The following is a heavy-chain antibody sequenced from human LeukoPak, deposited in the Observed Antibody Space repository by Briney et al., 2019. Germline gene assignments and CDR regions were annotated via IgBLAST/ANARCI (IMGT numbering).Heavy chain of an antibody. V-gene: IGHV3-74*01. CDR3: VVDLSGSADY. D-gene: IGHD3-10*01. CDR1: GFSFSNYW. J-gene: IGHJ4*02. CDR2: TNEHGTII. Sequence: GGSLRLSCAASGFSFSNYWFHWVRQAPGEGLVWVSRTNEHGTIINYADSVKGRFTISRDNAKDTLYLQMNSLRTEDSALYYCVVDLSGSADYWGQGTLVTVSS.